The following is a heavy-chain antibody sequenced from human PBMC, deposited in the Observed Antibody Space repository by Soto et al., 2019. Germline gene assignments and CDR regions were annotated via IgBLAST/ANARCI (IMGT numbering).Heavy chain of an antibody. V-gene: IGHV1-8*01. CDR2: VNPNNGDT. CDR1: GYTFSNYD. D-gene: IGHD3-10*01. J-gene: IGHJ4*02. CDR3: AKVSRKGSAIDFDY. Sequence: QVQLVRSGAELKKPGASVKVSCKASGYTFSNYDMNWVRQATGQGPEWIGWVNPNNGDTGYAQKFQGRVTLTTDISTTTAYMELTSLRSEDTAIYYCAKVSRKGSAIDFDYWGQGTLITVSS.